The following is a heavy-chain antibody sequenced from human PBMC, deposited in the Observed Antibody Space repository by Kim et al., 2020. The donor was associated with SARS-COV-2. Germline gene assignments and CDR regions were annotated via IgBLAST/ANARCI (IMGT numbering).Heavy chain of an antibody. V-gene: IGHV4-39*01. D-gene: IGHD3-10*01. CDR3: ARSDGSGERDY. Sequence: SHHPALRSQVTITVDTSKIQFALKLSSVTAADTAVYYCARSDGSGERDYWGQGTLVTVSS. J-gene: IGHJ4*02.